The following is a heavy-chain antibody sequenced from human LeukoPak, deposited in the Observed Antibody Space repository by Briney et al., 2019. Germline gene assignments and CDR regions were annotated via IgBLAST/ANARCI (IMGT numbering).Heavy chain of an antibody. CDR2: VSDVGRST. V-gene: IGHV3-23*01. Sequence: PGGSLRLSCAASGFTFSSYGMNWVRQAPGKGLEWVSAVSDVGRSTYYADSVKGRFTISRDNSKNTLYLQMNSLRAEDTAIYYCAKVPENSEVCSSPSCYFDYWGQGALVTVSS. D-gene: IGHD6-19*01. CDR1: GFTFSSYG. CDR3: AKVPENSEVCSSPSCYFDY. J-gene: IGHJ4*02.